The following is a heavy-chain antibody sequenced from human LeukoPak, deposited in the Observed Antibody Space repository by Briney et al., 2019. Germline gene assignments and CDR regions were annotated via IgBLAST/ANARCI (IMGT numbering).Heavy chain of an antibody. CDR2: IKSKTDGGTA. D-gene: IGHD3-22*01. J-gene: IGHJ4*02. CDR3: TTGWIITLDNYFDY. CDR1: GFTFSSYG. V-gene: IGHV3-15*07. Sequence: PGRSLRLSCAASGFTFSSYGMHWVRQAPGKGLEWVGRIKSKTDGGTADYAAPVKGRFTISRDDSENTLYLQMNSLKTEDTAVYYCTTGWIITLDNYFDYWGQGTLVTVSS.